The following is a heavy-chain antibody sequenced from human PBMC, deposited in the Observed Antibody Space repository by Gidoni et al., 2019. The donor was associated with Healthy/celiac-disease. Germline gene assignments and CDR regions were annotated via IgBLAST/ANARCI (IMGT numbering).Heavy chain of an antibody. J-gene: IGHJ6*02. CDR2: INPNSGGT. CDR1: GYTFTGYY. V-gene: IGHV1-2*06. Sequence: QVQLVQSGAEVKKPGASVKVSCKASGYTFTGYYMHWVRQAPGQGLEWMGRINPNSGGTNYAQKFQGRGTMTRDTSISTAYMELSRLRSDDTAVYYCARDQNDFWSVYYDYGMDVWGQGTTVTVSS. D-gene: IGHD3-3*01. CDR3: ARDQNDFWSVYYDYGMDV.